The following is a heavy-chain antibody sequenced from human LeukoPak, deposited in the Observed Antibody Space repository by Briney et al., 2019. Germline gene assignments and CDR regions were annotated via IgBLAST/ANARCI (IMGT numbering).Heavy chain of an antibody. CDR2: IIPIFGTA. J-gene: IGHJ4*02. V-gene: IGHV1-69*01. Sequence: ASVKVSCKASGGTFSSYAISWVRQAPGQGLEWMGGIIPIFGTANYAQKFQGRVTITADESTSTAYMELRSLRSDDTAVYYCARETGSGWYFDYWGQGTLVTVSS. CDR3: ARETGSGWYFDY. CDR1: GGTFSSYA. D-gene: IGHD6-19*01.